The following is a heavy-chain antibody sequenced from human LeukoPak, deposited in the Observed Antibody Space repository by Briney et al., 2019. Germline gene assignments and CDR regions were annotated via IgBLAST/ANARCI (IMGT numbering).Heavy chain of an antibody. J-gene: IGHJ5*02. CDR1: GYSFTSHP. Sequence: GASVKVSCKASGYSFTSHPMNWARQAPGQGLEWMGWINTNTGNPMYAQGFTGRFVFSLDTSVSTAYLQISSLKAEDTAVYYCGRGPGGFDPWGQGTLVTVSS. D-gene: IGHD3-10*01. CDR2: INTNTGNP. V-gene: IGHV7-4-1*02. CDR3: GRGPGGFDP.